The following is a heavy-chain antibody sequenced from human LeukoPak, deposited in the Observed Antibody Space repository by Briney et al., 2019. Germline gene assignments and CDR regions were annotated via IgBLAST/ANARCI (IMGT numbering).Heavy chain of an antibody. V-gene: IGHV2-70*11. CDR1: GFSLTTSGMC. Sequence: ESGPAPVKPTQTLTLTRSFSGFSLTTSGMCVNWIRQPPGKALEWLARIDWLDNKYYNTSLKTRLTISQDTSKNQVVLTMTNMDPVDTATYYCARMDNWNYALQFDYWGQGALVTVSS. CDR2: IDWLDNK. J-gene: IGHJ4*02. CDR3: ARMDNWNYALQFDY. D-gene: IGHD1-7*01.